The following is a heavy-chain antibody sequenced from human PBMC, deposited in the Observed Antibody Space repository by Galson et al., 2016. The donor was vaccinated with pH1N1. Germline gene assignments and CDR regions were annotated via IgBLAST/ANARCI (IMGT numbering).Heavy chain of an antibody. CDR3: ASRCILECGGGSCYLDS. CDR1: GYNFTTYG. V-gene: IGHV1-18*01. Sequence: SVKVSCKASGYNFTTYGIDWVRQAPGQGLEWMGWISTYTGNAKYAQKFQGRLTLTTDPFTNIAYMDLGSLTSDDTATYFCASRCILECGGGSCYLDSWGQGTLVTVSS. D-gene: IGHD2-15*01. CDR2: ISTYTGNA. J-gene: IGHJ4*02.